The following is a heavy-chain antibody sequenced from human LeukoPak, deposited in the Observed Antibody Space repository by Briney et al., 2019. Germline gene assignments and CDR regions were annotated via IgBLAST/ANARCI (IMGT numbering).Heavy chain of an antibody. D-gene: IGHD1-14*01. CDR1: RFNFNSFV. V-gene: IGHV3-21*06. CDR3: VRGKKPGWDMSYFDY. J-gene: IGHJ4*02. Sequence: GGSLRLSCAASRFNFNSFVMGWVRQPPGKGLEWVSSISTSSGYIFYADSLKGRVTISRDNAKNSLYLQMNSLRAEDTAVYYCVRGKKPGWDMSYFDYWGQGILVNVSS. CDR2: ISTSSGYI.